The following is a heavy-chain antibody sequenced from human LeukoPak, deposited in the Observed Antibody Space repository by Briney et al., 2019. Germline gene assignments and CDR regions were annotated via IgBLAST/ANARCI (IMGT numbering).Heavy chain of an antibody. J-gene: IGHJ4*02. V-gene: IGHV1-18*01. CDR1: GYTLTELS. D-gene: IGHD4-17*01. CDR3: AIWGSVDYGDYEYYFDY. CDR2: ISAYNGNT. Sequence: ASVKVSCKVSGYTLTELSMHWVRQAPGQGLEWMGWISAYNGNTSYAQKLQGRVTMTTDTSTSTAYMELRSLRSDDTAVYYCAIWGSVDYGDYEYYFDYWGQGTLVTVSS.